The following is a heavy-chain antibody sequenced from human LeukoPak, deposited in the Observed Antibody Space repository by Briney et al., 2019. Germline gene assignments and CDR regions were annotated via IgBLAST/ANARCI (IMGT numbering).Heavy chain of an antibody. V-gene: IGHV1-69*13. Sequence: GASVKVSCKASGGTFISYATSWVRQAPGQGLEWMGGIIPIFGTANYAQKFQGRVTITADESTSTAYMELSSLRSEDTAVYYCASYLTTGTYYFDYWGQGTLVTVSS. D-gene: IGHD4-11*01. CDR1: GGTFISYA. J-gene: IGHJ4*02. CDR2: IIPIFGTA. CDR3: ASYLTTGTYYFDY.